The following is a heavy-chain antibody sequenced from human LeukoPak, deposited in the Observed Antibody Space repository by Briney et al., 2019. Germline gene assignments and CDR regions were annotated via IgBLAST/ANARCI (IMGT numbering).Heavy chain of an antibody. V-gene: IGHV4-34*01. CDR3: ARGYRGGYNSSFDY. D-gene: IGHD5-12*01. CDR2: INHSGST. Sequence: KPSETLSLTCAVYGGSFSGYYWSWIRQPPGKGLEWIGEINHSGSTNYNPSLKSRVTISVDTSKNQFSLKLSSVTAADTAVYYCARGYRGGYNSSFDYWGQGTLVTVSS. J-gene: IGHJ4*02. CDR1: GGSFSGYY.